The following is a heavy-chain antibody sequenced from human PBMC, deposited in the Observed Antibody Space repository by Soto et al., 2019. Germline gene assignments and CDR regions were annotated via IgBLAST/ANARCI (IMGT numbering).Heavy chain of an antibody. CDR3: ARGGLSSSSSFDY. Sequence: EVQLVQSGAEVTKPGESLKISCKASGYSFTDYWIGWVRQMPGKGLEWMGIIYPGDSDTKYSPSFQGQVTMSADKSISTADLEWNSLKASETAMYYCARGGLSSSSSFDYWGQGTLVTVSS. J-gene: IGHJ4*02. D-gene: IGHD6-6*01. V-gene: IGHV5-51*01. CDR2: IYPGDSDT. CDR1: GYSFTDYW.